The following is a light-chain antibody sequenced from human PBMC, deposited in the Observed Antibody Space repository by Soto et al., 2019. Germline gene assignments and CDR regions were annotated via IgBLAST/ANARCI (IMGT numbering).Light chain of an antibody. J-gene: IGLJ7*01. Sequence: QSVLTQPPSASGTPGQRVTIACSGSSSNIGSNTVNWYQQLPGTAPKLLIYSNNQRPSGVPDRFSGSKSVTSASLAISGLQSEYEADYYCAAWDDSLNGAVFGGGTQLTVL. V-gene: IGLV1-44*01. CDR1: SSNIGSNT. CDR2: SNN. CDR3: AAWDDSLNGAV.